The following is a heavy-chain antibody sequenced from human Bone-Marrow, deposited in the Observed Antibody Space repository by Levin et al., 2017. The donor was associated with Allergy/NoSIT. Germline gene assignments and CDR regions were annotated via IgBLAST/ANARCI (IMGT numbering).Heavy chain of an antibody. CDR2: IGGSGIDS. J-gene: IGHJ6*02. D-gene: IGHD1-26*01. Sequence: ASVKVSCTASGFTFNKYGLTWVRQAPGKGLEWVASIGGSGIDSNYADSVRGRFTITRDNNLICLQMNSLRVDDSAMYYCAKDTRWDCYNFGMDFWGQGTSVIVSS. CDR1: GFTFNKYG. CDR3: AKDTRWDCYNFGMDF. V-gene: IGHV3-23*01.